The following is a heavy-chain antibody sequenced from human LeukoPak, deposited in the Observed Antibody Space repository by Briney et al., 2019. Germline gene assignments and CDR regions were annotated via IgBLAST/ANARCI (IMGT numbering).Heavy chain of an antibody. CDR3: ARVKQQLVRGIFDY. Sequence: SETLSLTCTVSGGSISSGGYYWSWIRQHPGKGLEWIGYIYYSGSTYYNPPLKSRVTISVDTSKNQFSLKLSSVTAADTAVYYCARVKQQLVRGIFDYWGQGTLVTVSS. V-gene: IGHV4-31*03. CDR1: GGSISSGGYY. CDR2: IYYSGST. J-gene: IGHJ4*02. D-gene: IGHD6-13*01.